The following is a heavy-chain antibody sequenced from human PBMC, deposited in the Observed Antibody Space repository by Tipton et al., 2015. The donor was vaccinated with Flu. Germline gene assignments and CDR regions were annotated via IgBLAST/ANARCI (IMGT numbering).Heavy chain of an antibody. Sequence: SLRFSCAVSGIDVSTNYMTWVRQAPGKGLEWVSTFYKSGSTYYADSVKARFTVSRDNAKNSLYLQMNSLRVEDTPLYYCTRDLTGGDYSGMYDPWGQGTLVTVAS. CDR1: GIDVSTNY. CDR2: FYKSGST. J-gene: IGHJ5*02. V-gene: IGHV3-53*01. CDR3: TRDLTGGDYSGMYDP. D-gene: IGHD4-17*01.